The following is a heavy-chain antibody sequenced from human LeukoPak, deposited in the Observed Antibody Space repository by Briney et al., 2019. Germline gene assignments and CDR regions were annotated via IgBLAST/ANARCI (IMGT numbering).Heavy chain of an antibody. CDR2: ISSSGNT. CDR3: ARLEAGPTYYDFWSGYSSFYFDY. J-gene: IGHJ4*02. V-gene: IGHV4-39*02. D-gene: IGHD3-3*01. Sequence: GSLRLSCAASGFTFSSYAMSWVRQPPGKGLEWIGGISSSGNTYYNPSLKSRITISIDTSKNHFSLKLSSVTAADTAVYYCARLEAGPTYYDFWSGYSSFYFDYWGQGTLVTVSS. CDR1: GFTFSSYA.